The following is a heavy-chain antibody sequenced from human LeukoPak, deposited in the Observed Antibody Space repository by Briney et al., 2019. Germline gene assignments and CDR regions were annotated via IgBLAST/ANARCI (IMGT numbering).Heavy chain of an antibody. Sequence: GASVKVSCKASGYTFTGYYMHWVRQAPGQGLEWMGWINPNSGGTNYAQKFQGRVTMTRDTSISTAYMELSRLRSDDTAVYYCARVVGYCSSTSCYDGWFDPWGQGTLVTVSS. J-gene: IGHJ5*02. D-gene: IGHD2-2*01. CDR2: INPNSGGT. CDR1: GYTFTGYY. V-gene: IGHV1-2*02. CDR3: ARVVGYCSSTSCYDGWFDP.